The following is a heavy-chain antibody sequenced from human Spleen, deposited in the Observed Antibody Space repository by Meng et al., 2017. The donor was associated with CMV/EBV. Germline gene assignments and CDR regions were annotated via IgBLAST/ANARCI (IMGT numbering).Heavy chain of an antibody. J-gene: IGHJ6*02. Sequence: GESLKISCAASGFTFSSYAMSWVRQAPGKGLEWVSAISGSGGSTYYADSVKGRFTISRDNSKNTLYLQMNSLRAEDTAVYYCAKESRYSSGWYDYYYYYGMDVWGQGTTVTVSS. CDR1: GFTFSSYA. CDR2: ISGSGGST. V-gene: IGHV3-23*01. CDR3: AKESRYSSGWYDYYYYYGMDV. D-gene: IGHD6-19*01.